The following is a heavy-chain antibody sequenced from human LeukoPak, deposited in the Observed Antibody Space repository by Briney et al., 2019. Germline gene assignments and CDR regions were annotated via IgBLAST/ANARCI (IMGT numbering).Heavy chain of an antibody. D-gene: IGHD1-1*01. Sequence: PSETLSLTCAVYGGSFSGYYWSWIRQPPGKGLEWIGYIYYSGSTNYNPSLKSRVTISVDTSKNQFSLKLSSVTAADTAVYYCARDLSGFRLSGGLGRSWFDPWGQGTLVTVSS. CDR1: GGSFSGYY. CDR3: ARDLSGFRLSGGLGRSWFDP. J-gene: IGHJ5*02. V-gene: IGHV4-59*01. CDR2: IYYSGST.